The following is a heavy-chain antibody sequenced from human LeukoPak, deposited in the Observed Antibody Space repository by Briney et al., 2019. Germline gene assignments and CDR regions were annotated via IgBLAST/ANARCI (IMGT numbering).Heavy chain of an antibody. CDR2: INHSGST. V-gene: IGHV4-34*01. D-gene: IGHD3-10*01. J-gene: IGHJ5*02. CDR1: GFTVSSKY. Sequence: GPLRLSCAASGFTVSSKYMSWVPEAPGKGLEGIGEINHSGSTNYNPSLKSRVTISIDTSKNQFSLKLSSVTAADTAVYYCASGYGSGSQYNWFDPWGQGTLVTVSS. CDR3: ASGYGSGSQYNWFDP.